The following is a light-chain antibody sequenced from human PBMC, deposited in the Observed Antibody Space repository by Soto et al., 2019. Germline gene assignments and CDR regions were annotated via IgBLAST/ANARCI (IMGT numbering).Light chain of an antibody. CDR3: QQLNSYPA. J-gene: IGKJ4*01. Sequence: DFPLTQSPSFLSASVGDRVTITCRASQGIGIYLGWYQQAPGKAPKLLIYGASTLQSGVPSRFSGSGSGTEFTLTINSLQPEDFATYYCQQLNSYPAFGGGTKVES. V-gene: IGKV1-9*01. CDR1: QGIGIY. CDR2: GAS.